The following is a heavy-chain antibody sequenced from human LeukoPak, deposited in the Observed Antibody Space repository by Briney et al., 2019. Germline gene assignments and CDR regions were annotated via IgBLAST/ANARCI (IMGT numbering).Heavy chain of an antibody. V-gene: IGHV3-48*03. CDR3: ARLVVGFDY. J-gene: IGHJ4*02. Sequence: PGGSLRLSCAASGFTFSSYEVNWVRQAPGKGLEWVSYITSSGSSIYYADSVKGRFTISRDNAKNSLYLQMSSLRAEDTAVYYCARLVVGFDYWGQGTLVTVSS. CDR1: GFTFSSYE. D-gene: IGHD2-15*01. CDR2: ITSSGSSI.